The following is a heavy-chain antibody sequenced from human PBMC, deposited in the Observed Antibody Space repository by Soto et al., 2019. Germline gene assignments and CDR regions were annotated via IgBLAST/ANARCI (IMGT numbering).Heavy chain of an antibody. CDR2: IVVGSGNT. D-gene: IGHD4-17*01. V-gene: IGHV1-58*01. J-gene: IGHJ6*02. Sequence: AASVKVSCKASGFTFTSSAVQWVRQARGQRLEWIGWIVVGSGNTNYAQKFQERVTITRDMSTSTAYMELSSLRSEDTAVYYCAADYGDYSYYYYYYGMDVWGQGTTVTVSS. CDR3: AADYGDYSYYYYYYGMDV. CDR1: GFTFTSSA.